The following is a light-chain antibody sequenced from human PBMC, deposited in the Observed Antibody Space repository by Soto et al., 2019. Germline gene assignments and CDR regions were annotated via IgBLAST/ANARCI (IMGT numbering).Light chain of an antibody. CDR3: QQSYTALSIT. J-gene: IGKJ5*01. V-gene: IGKV1-39*01. Sequence: DIQMTQSPSSLSASVGDRVTITCRASESINRHLNWYQQQPGKAPKLLIYAASSLQNGVPSRFRGGGSGTDFTLIITNLQPEDFATYYCQQSYTALSITFGQVTRLEIK. CDR1: ESINRH. CDR2: AAS.